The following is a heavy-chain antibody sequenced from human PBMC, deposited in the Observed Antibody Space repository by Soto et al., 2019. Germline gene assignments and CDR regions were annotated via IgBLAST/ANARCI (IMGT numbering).Heavy chain of an antibody. D-gene: IGHD5-18*01. V-gene: IGHV4-39*01. CDR1: GCSISSSSYY. Sequence: SDNLSLTCTVAGCSISSSSYYWSCILQPPGKGLEWIASIDYTGNTFYNPSLTSRVTISVDTSKNQFSLKVTSVTAADTAVYYCARINKGYGTDAWGQGTLVTVSS. J-gene: IGHJ5*02. CDR2: IDYTGNT. CDR3: ARINKGYGTDA.